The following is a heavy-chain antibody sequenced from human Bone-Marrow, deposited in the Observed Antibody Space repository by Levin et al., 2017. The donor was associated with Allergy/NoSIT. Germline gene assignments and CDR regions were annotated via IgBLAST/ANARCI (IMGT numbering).Heavy chain of an antibody. CDR1: GFSFRDFY. CDR3: ARARYLPARVDY. V-gene: IGHV3-11*01. J-gene: IGHJ4*02. D-gene: IGHD2-2*01. Sequence: GGSLRLSCAASGFSFRDFYMSWIRQTPGRGLEYISYISHNNVIYYAESVRGRFTISRDNSENSLSLQMSGLRAEDTAVYYCARARYLPARVDYWGQGALVTVSS. CDR2: ISHNNVI.